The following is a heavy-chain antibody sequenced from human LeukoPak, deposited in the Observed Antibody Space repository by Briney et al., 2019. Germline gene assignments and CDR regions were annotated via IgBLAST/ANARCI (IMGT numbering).Heavy chain of an antibody. V-gene: IGHV4-59*01. J-gene: IGHJ4*02. CDR3: ARARISMVRGVIEPFDY. CDR1: GGSISNYY. CDR2: IYYSGST. Sequence: PSETLSLTCTVSGGSISNYYWSWIRQSPGKGLEWIGYIYYSGSTNYNPSLKGRVTISVDTSKNQLSLKLSSVTAADTAVYWCARARISMVRGVIEPFDYWGQGTLVTVSS. D-gene: IGHD3-10*01.